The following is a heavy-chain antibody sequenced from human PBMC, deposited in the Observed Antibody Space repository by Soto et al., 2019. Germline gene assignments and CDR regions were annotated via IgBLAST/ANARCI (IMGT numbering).Heavy chain of an antibody. CDR2: VNRGASSL. D-gene: IGHD3-16*01. J-gene: IGHJ5*02. CDR3: ARQINWRDGGA. CDR1: GFSLSDHG. Sequence: GGSLRLSCAASGFSLSDHGVNWVRQAPGKGLEWISSVNRGASSLYYAESVKGRFAMSRDDAKNSVYLQMNSLRDEDTAVYYCARQINWRDGGAWGQGTLVTVSS. V-gene: IGHV3-48*02.